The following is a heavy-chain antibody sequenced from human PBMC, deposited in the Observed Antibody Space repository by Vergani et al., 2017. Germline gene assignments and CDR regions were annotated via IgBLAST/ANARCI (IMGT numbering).Heavy chain of an antibody. Sequence: QVQLQESGPGLVKPSETLSLTCTVSGGSISSYYWSWIRQPPGKGLEWIGYIYYSGSTNYNPSLKNRVTISVDTSKNQFSLKLSSVTAADTAVYYCARDGPPYCGGDCYSWGQGTLVTVSS. J-gene: IGHJ4*02. CDR2: IYYSGST. CDR1: GGSISSYY. CDR3: ARDGPPYCGGDCYS. D-gene: IGHD2-21*02. V-gene: IGHV4-59*01.